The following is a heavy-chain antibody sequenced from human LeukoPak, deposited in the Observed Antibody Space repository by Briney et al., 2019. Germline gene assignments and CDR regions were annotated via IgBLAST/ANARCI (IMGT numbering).Heavy chain of an antibody. CDR3: ASRDKGYYYGMDV. J-gene: IGHJ6*02. Sequence: PGGSLRLSCAASGFTVSDNYMSWVRQAPGKGLEWVSLLYSSGSTYYADSVKGRFTISRDNSKNTLYLQMNSLRAEDTAVYYCASRDKGYYYGMDVWGQGTTVTVSS. CDR2: LYSSGST. D-gene: IGHD5-24*01. V-gene: IGHV3-66*01. CDR1: GFTVSDNY.